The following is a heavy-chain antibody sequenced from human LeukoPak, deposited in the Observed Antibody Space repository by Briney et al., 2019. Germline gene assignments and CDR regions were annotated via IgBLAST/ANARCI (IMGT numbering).Heavy chain of an antibody. CDR3: ARDLSSGSYYAY. V-gene: IGHV1-69*05. CDR1: GGTFSSYA. D-gene: IGHD1-26*01. CDR2: IIPIFGTA. J-gene: IGHJ4*02. Sequence: ASVKVSCKASGGTFSSYAISWVRQAPGQGLEWMGGIIPIFGTANYAQKFQGRVTITTDESTNTAYMELSSLRSEDTAVYYCARDLSSGSYYAYWGQGTLVTVSS.